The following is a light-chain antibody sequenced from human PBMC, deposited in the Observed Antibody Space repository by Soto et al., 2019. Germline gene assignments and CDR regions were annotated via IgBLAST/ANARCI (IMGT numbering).Light chain of an antibody. V-gene: IGLV2-23*02. Sequence: QSVLTQPASVSGSPGQSITISCTGTSSSVGSYKLVSWYQQHPGKAPKLMIFEVNKRPSGVSNRFSGSTSGNTASLTISGLKVEDEADYYCCSSGGSPTYVFGTGTKVTVL. CDR1: SSSVGSYKL. CDR2: EVN. J-gene: IGLJ1*01. CDR3: CSSGGSPTYV.